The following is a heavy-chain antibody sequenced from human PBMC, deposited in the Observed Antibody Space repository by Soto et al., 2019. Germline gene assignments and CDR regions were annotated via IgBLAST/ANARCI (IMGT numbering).Heavy chain of an antibody. V-gene: IGHV3-23*01. D-gene: IGHD2-8*01. CDR3: AKSPRYCTNGLCYPVYYFDY. CDR1: GFTFSSDA. J-gene: IGHJ4*02. Sequence: PGGSLILSCAPSGFTFSSDAMSWVRRAPGKGLEWVSGINGGGVSTYYAESVKGRFTISRDNSKNTVYLQMNSLRAEDTAVYYCAKSPRYCTNGLCYPVYYFDYWGQGSLVTVPQ. CDR2: INGGGVST.